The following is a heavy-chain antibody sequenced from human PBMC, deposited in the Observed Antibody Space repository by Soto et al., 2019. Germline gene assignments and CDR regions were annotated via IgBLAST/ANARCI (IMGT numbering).Heavy chain of an antibody. CDR3: AKDTDYDFWSGYYTFPAFDI. CDR2: ISGSGGST. Sequence: GSLRLSCAASGCPFSSYAMSWVRQAPGKGLEWVSAISGSGGSTYYADSVKGRFTISRDNSKNTLYLQMNSLRAEDTAVYYCAKDTDYDFWSGYYTFPAFDIWGQGTMVTVSS. D-gene: IGHD3-3*01. V-gene: IGHV3-23*01. J-gene: IGHJ3*02. CDR1: GCPFSSYA.